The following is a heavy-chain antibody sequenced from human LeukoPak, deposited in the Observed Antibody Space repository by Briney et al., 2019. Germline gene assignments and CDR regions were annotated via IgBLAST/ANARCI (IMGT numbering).Heavy chain of an antibody. CDR1: GFTFSNYW. CDR2: IHSDGSST. CDR3: ARGYGSGSQNSFDP. D-gene: IGHD3-10*01. V-gene: IGHV3-74*01. Sequence: PGGSLRLSCAASGFTFSNYWMHWVRQAPGKGLVWVSRIHSDGSSTGYADSAKGRFTISRDNAKNTLYLQMNSLRAEDTAVYYCARGYGSGSQNSFDPWGQGTLVTVSS. J-gene: IGHJ5*02.